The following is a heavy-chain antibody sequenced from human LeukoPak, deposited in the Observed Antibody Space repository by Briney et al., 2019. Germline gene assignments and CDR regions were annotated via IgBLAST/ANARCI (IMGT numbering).Heavy chain of an antibody. CDR2: FDPEDGET. V-gene: IGHV1-24*01. J-gene: IGHJ5*02. CDR3: ATSGSPRDSSGYNNWFDP. Sequence: ASVKVSCKVSGYTLTELSMHWVRQAPGKGLEWMGGFDPEDGETIYAQKFQGRVTMTEDTSTDTAYMELGSLRSEDTAVYYCATSGSPRDSSGYNNWFDPWGQGTLVTVSS. CDR1: GYTLTELS. D-gene: IGHD3-22*01.